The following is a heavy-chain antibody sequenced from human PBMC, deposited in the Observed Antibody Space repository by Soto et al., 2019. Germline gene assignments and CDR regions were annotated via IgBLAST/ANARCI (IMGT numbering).Heavy chain of an antibody. Sequence: PXGSLRVTCVVSGFTFGMYCMHWVRQVPGQRPFWVSLISDDGTTTNYADSVRGRFTISRDNSKNTLYLQMNNLKTDDTAIYYCTRGHRADSSGTGAYWGQGTPVTVSS. D-gene: IGHD1-26*01. CDR1: GFTFGMYC. V-gene: IGHV3-74*01. CDR2: ISDDGTTT. J-gene: IGHJ4*02. CDR3: TRGHRADSSGTGAY.